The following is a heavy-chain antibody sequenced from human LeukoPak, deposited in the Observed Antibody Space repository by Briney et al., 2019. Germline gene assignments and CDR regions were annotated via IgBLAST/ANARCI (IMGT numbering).Heavy chain of an antibody. CDR1: GGSFSGYY. V-gene: IGHV4-34*01. CDR3: VRRFGRYYGSGSYYNPVTYGMDV. D-gene: IGHD3-10*01. CDR2: INHSGST. J-gene: IGHJ6*02. Sequence: KPSETLSLTCAVYGGSFSGYYWSSIRQPPGKGLEWIGEINHSGSTNYNPSLKSRVTISVDTSKNHFSLKLSSVTAADTAVYYCVRRFGRYYGSGSYYNPVTYGMDVWGQGTTVTVSS.